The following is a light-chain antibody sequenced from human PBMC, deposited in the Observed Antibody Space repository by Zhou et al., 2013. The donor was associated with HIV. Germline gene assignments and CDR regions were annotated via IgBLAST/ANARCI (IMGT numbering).Light chain of an antibody. CDR3: QQAHIFPHT. Sequence: DIQMTQSPYTLSASVGDRVTITCRASQNIDKWLAWYQQKPGKVPKLLIYKASTLDSGVPSRFSGSGSGTDFTLTISGLQSDDFATYYCQQAHIFPHTFGGGTRVEIK. J-gene: IGKJ4*01. CDR1: QNIDKW. CDR2: KAS. V-gene: IGKV1-5*03.